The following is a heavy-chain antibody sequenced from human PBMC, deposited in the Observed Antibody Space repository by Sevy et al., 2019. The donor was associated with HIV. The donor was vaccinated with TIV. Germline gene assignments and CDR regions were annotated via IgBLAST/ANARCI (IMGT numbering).Heavy chain of an antibody. Sequence: GGSLRLSCAASGFTFSSYSMNWVRQAPGKGLEWVSSISSSSGYIYYADSVKGRFTISRDNAKNSLYLQMNSLRAEDTAVYYCARAHTYYYDSSGYSGYWGQGTLVTVSS. D-gene: IGHD3-22*01. CDR1: GFTFSSYS. CDR3: ARAHTYYYDSSGYSGY. CDR2: ISSSSGYI. J-gene: IGHJ4*02. V-gene: IGHV3-21*01.